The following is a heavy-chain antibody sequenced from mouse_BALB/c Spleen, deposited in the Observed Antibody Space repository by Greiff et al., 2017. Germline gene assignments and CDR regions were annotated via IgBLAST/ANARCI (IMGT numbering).Heavy chain of an antibody. CDR2: ISYSGST. J-gene: IGHJ4*01. V-gene: IGHV3-2*02. Sequence: DVKLVESGPGLVKPSQSLSLTCTVTGYSITSDYAWNWIRQFPGNKLEWMGYISYSGSTSYNPSLKSRISITRDTSKNQFFLQLNSVTTEDTATYYCARWPLGYPMDYWGQGTSVTVSS. D-gene: IGHD2-2*01. CDR1: GYSITSDYA. CDR3: ARWPLGYPMDY.